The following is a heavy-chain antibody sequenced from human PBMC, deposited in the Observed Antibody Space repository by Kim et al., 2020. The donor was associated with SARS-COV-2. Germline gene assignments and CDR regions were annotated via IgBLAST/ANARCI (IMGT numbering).Heavy chain of an antibody. J-gene: IGHJ5*02. CDR3: ARGRYYGSGVNWFDP. CDR2: IYHSGST. D-gene: IGHD3-10*01. V-gene: IGHV4-4*02. Sequence: SETLSLTCAVSGGSISSSNWWSWVRQPPGKGLEWIGEIYHSGSTNYNPSLKSRVTISVDKSKNQFSLKLSSVTAADTAVYYCARGRYYGSGVNWFDPWGQGTLVTVSS. CDR1: GGSISSSNW.